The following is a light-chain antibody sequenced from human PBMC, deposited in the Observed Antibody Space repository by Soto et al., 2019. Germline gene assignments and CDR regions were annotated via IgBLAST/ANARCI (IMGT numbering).Light chain of an antibody. CDR1: SSNVGGQDY. V-gene: IGLV2-11*01. Sequence: QSVLTQPRSVSASPGQSVTISCTGTSSNVGGQDYVSWYQQNPGKAPRLMIDDATKRPSGVPYRFSGSKSGNVASLTIAGLQAEDEADYYCCSYAPSYPLAFGGGTQLTLL. CDR2: DAT. J-gene: IGLJ7*01. CDR3: CSYAPSYPLA.